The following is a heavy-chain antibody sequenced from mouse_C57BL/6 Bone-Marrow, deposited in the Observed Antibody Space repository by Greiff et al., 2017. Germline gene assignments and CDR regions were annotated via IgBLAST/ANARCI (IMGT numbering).Heavy chain of an antibody. V-gene: IGHV1-19*01. J-gene: IGHJ2*01. CDR3: ARFYYGSSPYYFDY. CDR1: GYTFTDYY. Sequence: VQLQQSGPVLVKPGASVKMSCKASGYTFTDYYMNWVKQSHGKSLEWIGVINPYNGGTSYNQKFKGKATLTVDKSSSTAYMELNSLTSEDSAVYYCARFYYGSSPYYFDYWGQGTTLTVSS. D-gene: IGHD1-1*01. CDR2: INPYNGGT.